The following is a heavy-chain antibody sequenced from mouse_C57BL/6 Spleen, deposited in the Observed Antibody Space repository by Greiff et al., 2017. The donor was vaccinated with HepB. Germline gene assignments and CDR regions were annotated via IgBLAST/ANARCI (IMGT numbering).Heavy chain of an antibody. V-gene: IGHV5-16*01. J-gene: IGHJ4*01. CDR1: GFTFSDYY. Sequence: EVKLMESEGGLVQPGSSMKLSCTASGFTFSDYYMAWVRQVPEKGLEWVANINSDGSSTYYLDTLKSRFIISRDKAKNILYLQMNSLTSEDTATYYCARWGGYLYYAMDYWGQGTSVTVSS. CDR2: INSDGSST. CDR3: ARWGGYLYYAMDY. D-gene: IGHD2-3*01.